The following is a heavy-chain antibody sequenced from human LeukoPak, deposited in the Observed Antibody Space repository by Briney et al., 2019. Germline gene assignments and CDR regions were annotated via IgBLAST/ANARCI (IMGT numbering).Heavy chain of an antibody. CDR2: INPNNSAT. J-gene: IGHJ3*02. CDR3: AREINVPGFDAFDI. CDR1: GYTFTGNY. D-gene: IGHD2-2*01. Sequence: VASVKVSCKASGYTFTGNYMHWVRQAPGQGLEWMGWINPNNSATNYAQRFQGRVTMTRDTSISTAYMELSRLRSGDTAVYYCAREINVPGFDAFDIWGQGTMVTVSS. V-gene: IGHV1-2*02.